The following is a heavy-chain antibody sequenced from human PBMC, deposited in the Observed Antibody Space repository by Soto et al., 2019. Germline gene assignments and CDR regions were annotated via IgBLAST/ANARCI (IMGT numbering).Heavy chain of an antibody. CDR1: GFSFSSYA. Sequence: QVRLVESGGGVVQPGRSLRLSCTASGFSFSSYAMYWFRQPPGKGLEWVAGISHDGINKHYADSVKGRVTVSRDNSNHSLDLQLNSLRGEDTAMYYCARDMYSSDYFVKWFEPWGEGTLVTVAS. J-gene: IGHJ5*02. V-gene: IGHV3-30-3*01. D-gene: IGHD6-19*01. CDR3: ARDMYSSDYFVKWFEP. CDR2: ISHDGINK.